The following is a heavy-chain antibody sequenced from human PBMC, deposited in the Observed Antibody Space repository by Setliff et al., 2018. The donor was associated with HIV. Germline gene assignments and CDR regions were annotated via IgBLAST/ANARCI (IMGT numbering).Heavy chain of an antibody. Sequence: PGGSMRLSCAASGFTFSDVWVNWVRQAPGRGLEWVGRMKNRPAGGTTEYAAPVKGRFTISRDDSKNMAYLQMNSLKIEDTAVYYCIWSGSSGLYYFDHWGQGTLVTVSS. CDR3: IWSGSSGLYYFDH. J-gene: IGHJ4*02. V-gene: IGHV3-15*01. CDR1: GFTFSDVW. D-gene: IGHD3-22*01. CDR2: MKNRPAGGTT.